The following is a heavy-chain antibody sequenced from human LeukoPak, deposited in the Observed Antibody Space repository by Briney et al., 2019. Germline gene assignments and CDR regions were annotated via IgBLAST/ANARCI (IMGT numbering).Heavy chain of an antibody. CDR2: IYPGDSDT. D-gene: IGHD5-18*01. Sequence: GESLKISCKGSGYSFTSYWIGWVRQMPGKGLEWMGIIYPGDSDTRYSPSFQGQVTISADKSISTAYLQWSSLKASDTAMFYCARLRGHSYGTSLAFDIWGQGTKVTVSS. V-gene: IGHV5-51*01. CDR3: ARLRGHSYGTSLAFDI. J-gene: IGHJ3*02. CDR1: GYSFTSYW.